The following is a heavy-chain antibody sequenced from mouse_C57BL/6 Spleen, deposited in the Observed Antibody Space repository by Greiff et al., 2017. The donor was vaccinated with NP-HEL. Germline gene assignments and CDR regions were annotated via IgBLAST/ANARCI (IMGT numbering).Heavy chain of an antibody. D-gene: IGHD1-1*01. V-gene: IGHV1-82*01. CDR2: IYPGDGDT. CDR1: GYAFSSSW. Sequence: QVQLQQSGPELVKPGASVKISCKASGYAFSSSWLNWVKQRPGKGLEWIGRIYPGDGDTNYNGKFKGKATLTADKSSSTAYMQLSSLTSEDSAVYFCARKGGTTVVFDYWGQGTTLTVSS. CDR3: ARKGGTTVVFDY. J-gene: IGHJ2*01.